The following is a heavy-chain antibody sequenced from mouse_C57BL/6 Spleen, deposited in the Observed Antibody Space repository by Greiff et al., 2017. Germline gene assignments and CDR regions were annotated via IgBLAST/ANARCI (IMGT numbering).Heavy chain of an antibody. Sequence: EVHLVESGGDLVKPGGSLKLSCAASGFTSSSYGMSWVRQTPDKRLEWVATISSGGSYTYYPDSVKGRFTISRDNAKNTLYLQMSSLKSEDTAMYYCARREAITTVVATGYFDYWGQGTTLTVSS. CDR3: ARREAITTVVATGYFDY. D-gene: IGHD1-1*01. CDR1: GFTSSSYG. CDR2: ISSGGSYT. V-gene: IGHV5-6*01. J-gene: IGHJ2*01.